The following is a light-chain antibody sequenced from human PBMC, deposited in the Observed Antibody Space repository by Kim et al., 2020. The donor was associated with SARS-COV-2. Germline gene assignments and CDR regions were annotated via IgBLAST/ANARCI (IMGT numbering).Light chain of an antibody. CDR2: QNT. Sequence: SYELTQPPSVSVSPGQTASITCSGDKLGDKYTCWYQQRPGQSPVLVIYQNTKRPSGIPERFSGSNSRNTATLTISGTQAMDEADYYCQAWDSGTAVFGGGTQLTVL. J-gene: IGLJ3*02. V-gene: IGLV3-1*01. CDR3: QAWDSGTAV. CDR1: KLGDKY.